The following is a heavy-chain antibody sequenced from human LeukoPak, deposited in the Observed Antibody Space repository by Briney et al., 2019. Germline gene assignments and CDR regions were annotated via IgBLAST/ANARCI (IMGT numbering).Heavy chain of an antibody. V-gene: IGHV3-23*01. J-gene: IGHJ6*02. Sequence: SGGSLRLSCAASGIAIGTYGMTWVRQAPGKGLEWVSAISGSGGSTYYADSVKGRFTISRDNSKNTLYLQMNSLRAEDTAVYYCVAPSPYYGSGERVMGMDVWGQGTTVTVSS. CDR1: GIAIGTYG. CDR2: ISGSGGST. D-gene: IGHD3-10*01. CDR3: VAPSPYYGSGERVMGMDV.